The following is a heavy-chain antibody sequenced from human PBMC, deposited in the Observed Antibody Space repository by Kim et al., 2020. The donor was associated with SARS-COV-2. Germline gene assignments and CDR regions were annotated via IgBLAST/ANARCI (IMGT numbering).Heavy chain of an antibody. CDR3: ARAERIAVAGTYFDY. D-gene: IGHD6-19*01. Sequence: SVKVSCKASGGTFSSYAISWVRQAPGQGLEWMGGIIPIFGTANYAQKFQGRVTITADESTSTAYMELSSLRSEDTAVYYCARAERIAVAGTYFDYWGQGTLVTVSS. CDR2: IIPIFGTA. CDR1: GGTFSSYA. V-gene: IGHV1-69*13. J-gene: IGHJ4*02.